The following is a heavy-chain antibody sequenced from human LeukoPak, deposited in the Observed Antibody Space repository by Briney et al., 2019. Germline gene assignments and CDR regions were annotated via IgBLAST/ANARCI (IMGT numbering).Heavy chain of an antibody. CDR2: ISSDGSSA. D-gene: IGHD5-18*01. Sequence: GGSLRLSCAASGFTFSSYWMHWVRQAPGKGLVWVSRISSDGSSASYADSVKGRFTISRDNAKNTLYLQMNSLRAEDTAVYYCAREDTSLEKYGFDYWGQGTLVTVSS. CDR3: AREDTSLEKYGFDY. V-gene: IGHV3-74*01. CDR1: GFTFSSYW. J-gene: IGHJ4*02.